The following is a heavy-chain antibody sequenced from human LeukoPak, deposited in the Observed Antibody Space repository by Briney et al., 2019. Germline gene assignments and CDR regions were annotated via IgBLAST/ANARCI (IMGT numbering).Heavy chain of an antibody. CDR1: GFKFSVYW. Sequence: GGSLRLSCAASGFKFSVYWMTWVRQAPGKGLEWVPYISGGGTTIYYADSVKGRFTISRDNAKNSLYLQMNSLRAEDTAVYYCASEGIAAAGHWGQGTLVTVSS. D-gene: IGHD6-13*01. V-gene: IGHV3-48*04. CDR2: ISGGGTTI. J-gene: IGHJ4*02. CDR3: ASEGIAAAGH.